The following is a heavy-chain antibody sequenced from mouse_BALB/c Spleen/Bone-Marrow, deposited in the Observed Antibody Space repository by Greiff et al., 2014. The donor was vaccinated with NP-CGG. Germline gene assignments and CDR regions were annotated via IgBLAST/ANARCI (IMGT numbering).Heavy chain of an antibody. CDR3: ARRGYAMDY. J-gene: IGHJ4*01. CDR2: INPSTGYT. Sequence: QVQLKESGAELAKPGASVKMSCKASGYTFTSYWMHWVKQRPGQGLEWIGYINPSTGYTEYNQKFKDKATLTADKSSSTAYMQLSGLTSEDSAVYYCARRGYAMDYWGQGTSVTVSS. CDR1: GYTFTSYW. V-gene: IGHV1-7*01.